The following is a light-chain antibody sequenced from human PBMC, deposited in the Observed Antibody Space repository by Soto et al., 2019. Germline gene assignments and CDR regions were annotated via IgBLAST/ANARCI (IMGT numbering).Light chain of an antibody. Sequence: IQMTQSPSSLSASVGDRVTITCQASQNINNYLNWYQQKPGKAPKLLIYAASSLQSGVPSRFSGSGSGTDFTLTISSLQPEDFATYYCQQSYSTPLTFGGGTKVDIK. J-gene: IGKJ4*01. V-gene: IGKV1-39*01. CDR2: AAS. CDR3: QQSYSTPLT. CDR1: QNINNY.